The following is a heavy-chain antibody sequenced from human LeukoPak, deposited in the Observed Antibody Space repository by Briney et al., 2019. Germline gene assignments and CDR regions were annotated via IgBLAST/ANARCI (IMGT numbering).Heavy chain of an antibody. Sequence: SETLSLTCTVSGGSISSYYWNWIRQPPGKGLEWIGYIYYSGSTNYNPSLKSRVTISVDTSKNQFSLKLSSVTAADTGVYYCARDSVDDYYYYYMDVWGKGTTVTVSS. J-gene: IGHJ6*03. CDR3: ARDSVDDYYYYYMDV. D-gene: IGHD3-10*01. V-gene: IGHV4-59*01. CDR2: IYYSGST. CDR1: GGSISSYY.